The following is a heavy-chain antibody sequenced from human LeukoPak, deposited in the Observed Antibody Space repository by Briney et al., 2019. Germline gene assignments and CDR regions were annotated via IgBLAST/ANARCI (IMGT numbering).Heavy chain of an antibody. D-gene: IGHD5-18*01. V-gene: IGHV3-23*01. CDR3: ARGYRCFDY. CDR2: ISASGGST. CDR1: GFPFSSFP. Sequence: PGGSLRHLCGASGFPFSSFPLSWVRQAPGKGLEWVSLISASGGSTYYADSVKGRFTISRVNSKNTLYLQMNSLRAEDTAVYYCARGYRCFDYWGQGTLVTVSS. J-gene: IGHJ4*02.